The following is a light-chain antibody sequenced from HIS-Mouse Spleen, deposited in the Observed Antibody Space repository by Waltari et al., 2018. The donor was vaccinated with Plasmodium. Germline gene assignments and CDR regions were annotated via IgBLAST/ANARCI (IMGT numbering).Light chain of an antibody. CDR3: QTWGTGMGV. V-gene: IGLV4-69*01. Sequence: QLVLTQSPSASASLGASVTLTFTLSSGHTSYAIPWPPQQPEKGPRYLMKLNSDGSHSKGDGIPDRFSGSSSGAERYLTISSLQSEDEADYYCQTWGTGMGVFGGGTKLTVL. CDR1: SGHTSYA. CDR2: LNSDGSH. J-gene: IGLJ2*01.